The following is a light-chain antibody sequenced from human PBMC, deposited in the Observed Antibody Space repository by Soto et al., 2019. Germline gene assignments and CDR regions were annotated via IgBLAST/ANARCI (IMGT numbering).Light chain of an antibody. J-gene: IGKJ1*01. V-gene: IGKV1-5*01. Sequence: GDRVTITCRASQSISSWLAWYQQKPGKAPKLLIYDASSLESGVPSRFSGSGSGTEFTLTISSLQPDDFATYYCQQYKSYPRTFGQGTQVDIK. CDR3: QQYKSYPRT. CDR1: QSISSW. CDR2: DAS.